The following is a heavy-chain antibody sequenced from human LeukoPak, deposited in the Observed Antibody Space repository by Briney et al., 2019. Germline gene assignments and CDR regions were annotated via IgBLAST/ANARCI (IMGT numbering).Heavy chain of an antibody. V-gene: IGHV3-30*02. Sequence: GGSLRLSCAASGFTFSSYAMSWVRQAPGKGLEWVAFIRYDGSNKYYADSVKGRFTISRDNSKNTLYLQMNSLRAEDTAVYYCAKSDRIAARTSSFDYWGQGTLVTVSS. CDR3: AKSDRIAARTSSFDY. CDR2: IRYDGSNK. J-gene: IGHJ4*02. CDR1: GFTFSSYA. D-gene: IGHD6-6*01.